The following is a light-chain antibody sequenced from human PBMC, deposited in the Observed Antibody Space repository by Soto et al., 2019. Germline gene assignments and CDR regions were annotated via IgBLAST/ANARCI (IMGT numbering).Light chain of an antibody. CDR2: AAS. CDR3: QQYNSYSPRT. CDR1: QSISNS. V-gene: IGKV1-5*01. J-gene: IGKJ1*01. Sequence: IQMTQSPSTLSASVGDRVTITCRASQSISNSLAWYQQKPEKGPKSVIYAASSLQSGVPSRFSGSGSGTEFTLTISSLQPDDFATYYCQQYNSYSPRTFGQGTKVDIK.